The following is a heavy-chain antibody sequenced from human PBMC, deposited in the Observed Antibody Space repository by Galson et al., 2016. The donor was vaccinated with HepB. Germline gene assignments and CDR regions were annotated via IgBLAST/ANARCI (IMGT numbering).Heavy chain of an antibody. Sequence: LRLSCAAFGFAFSGHAMSWVRQPPGKGLEWIGEFSHRGSTDYNPSLESRVTISVDTSKKQMSLKLSSVTAADTAVYYCARGGAYFDYWGQGTRVTVSS. CDR3: ARGGAYFDY. CDR2: FSHRGST. CDR1: GFAFSGHA. D-gene: IGHD3-10*01. V-gene: IGHV4-34*01. J-gene: IGHJ4*02.